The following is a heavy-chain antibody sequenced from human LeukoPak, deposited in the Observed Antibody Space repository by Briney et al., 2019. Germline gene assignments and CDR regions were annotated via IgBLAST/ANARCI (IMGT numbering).Heavy chain of an antibody. CDR1: GYTFTSYY. CDR3: ARGTANFWSGYSSHFDY. D-gene: IGHD3-3*01. J-gene: IGHJ4*02. Sequence: ASVKVSCKASGYTFTSYYMHWVRQAPGQGLEWMGIINPSGGSTSYAQKFQGSVTMTRDTSTSTVYMEVSSLRSEDTAVYYCARGTANFWSGYSSHFDYWGQGTLVTVSS. CDR2: INPSGGST. V-gene: IGHV1-46*01.